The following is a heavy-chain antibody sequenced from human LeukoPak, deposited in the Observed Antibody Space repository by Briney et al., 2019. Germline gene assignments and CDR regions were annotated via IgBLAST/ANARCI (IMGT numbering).Heavy chain of an antibody. D-gene: IGHD2/OR15-2a*01. CDR1: GGSLTYYY. Sequence: SETLSLTCTVSGGSLTYYYWTWIRQAPGRRPEWIGFIYYSGRTNYNPSLESRVAFSVDTSKNQVSLKLSSVTAADTAIYYCASLTNTTCYIPWYFDLWGRGTLVTVSS. CDR2: IYYSGRT. CDR3: ASLTNTTCYIPWYFDL. V-gene: IGHV4-59*01. J-gene: IGHJ2*01.